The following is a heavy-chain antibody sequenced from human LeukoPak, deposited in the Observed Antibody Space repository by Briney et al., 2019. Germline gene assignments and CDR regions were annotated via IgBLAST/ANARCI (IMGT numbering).Heavy chain of an antibody. CDR3: ARQGAYYSDSSGYEFDY. J-gene: IGHJ4*02. Sequence: PSETLSLTCAVSGGSISSGGYSWSWIRQPPGKGLEWIGYIYHSGSTYYNPSLKSRVTISLDTSKNQFSLKLSSVTAADTAVYYCARQGAYYSDSSGYEFDYWGQGTLVTVSS. CDR1: GGSISSGGYS. D-gene: IGHD3-22*01. CDR2: IYHSGST. V-gene: IGHV4-30-2*03.